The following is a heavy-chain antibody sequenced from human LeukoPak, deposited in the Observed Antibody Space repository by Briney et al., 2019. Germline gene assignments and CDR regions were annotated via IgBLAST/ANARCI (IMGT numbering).Heavy chain of an antibody. CDR3: VTHEVTIITRSTFDY. CDR1: GFTFSSYW. Sequence: SGGSLRLSCAASGFTFSSYWMSWVRQAPGKGLEWVANIKQDGSEKYYVDSVKGRFTISRDNAKNSLYLQMNSLRAEDTAVYYCVTHEVTIITRSTFDYWGQGTLVTVSS. J-gene: IGHJ4*02. V-gene: IGHV3-7*01. CDR2: IKQDGSEK. D-gene: IGHD3-16*02.